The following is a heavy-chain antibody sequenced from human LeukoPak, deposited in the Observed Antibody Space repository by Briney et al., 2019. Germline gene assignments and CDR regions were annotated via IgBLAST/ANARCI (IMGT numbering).Heavy chain of an antibody. D-gene: IGHD1-26*01. CDR3: ARETLGATWVYFDY. V-gene: IGHV1-46*01. J-gene: IGHJ4*02. Sequence: ASVKVSCKASGYTFTSYYIHWVRQAPGQGLEWMGMLNPSGGSTSYAQKFQGRVTMTRDTSTSTVYMELSSLRSDDTAVYYCARETLGATWVYFDYWGQGTLVTVSS. CDR1: GYTFTSYY. CDR2: LNPSGGST.